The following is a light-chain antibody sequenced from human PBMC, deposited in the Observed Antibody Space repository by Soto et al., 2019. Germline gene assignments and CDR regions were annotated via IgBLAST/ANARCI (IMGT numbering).Light chain of an antibody. Sequence: DIQITQSPSSVSASVVDRGTITGRSSQDISSWLAWYQQKPGKAPQLLIYAASSLHSGVPSRFSGSESGTDFTLTIRSLEPEDFATYYCQQANSFPLPFGGGTKVDIK. CDR3: QQANSFPLP. V-gene: IGKV1-12*01. CDR1: QDISSW. CDR2: AAS. J-gene: IGKJ4*01.